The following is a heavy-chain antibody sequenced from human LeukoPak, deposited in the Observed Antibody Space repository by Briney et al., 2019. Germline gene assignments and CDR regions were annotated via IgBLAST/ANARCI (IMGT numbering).Heavy chain of an antibody. D-gene: IGHD3-22*01. J-gene: IGHJ4*02. V-gene: IGHV1-2*02. CDR2: INPNSGGT. Sequence: ASVKVSCKASGYTFTGYYMHWVRQAPGQGLEWMGWINPNSGGTNYAQKFQGRVTMTRDTSISTAYMELSRLRSDDTAVYYCARGGGYYDSSGYGHFDYWGQGTLVIVSS. CDR1: GYTFTGYY. CDR3: ARGGGYYDSSGYGHFDY.